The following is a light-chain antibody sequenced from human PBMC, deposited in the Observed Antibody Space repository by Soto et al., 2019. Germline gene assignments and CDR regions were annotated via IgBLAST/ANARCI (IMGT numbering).Light chain of an antibody. CDR3: QQFNSYPIT. Sequence: AIQLTQSPSSLSASVGDRVTITCRASQGISSALAWYQQKPGKAPQFLIYDASTLESGVPSRFSGSGSGTDFTLTISSLQPEDFATYYCQQFNSYPITFGQGTRLEIK. CDR1: QGISSA. CDR2: DAS. J-gene: IGKJ5*01. V-gene: IGKV1-13*02.